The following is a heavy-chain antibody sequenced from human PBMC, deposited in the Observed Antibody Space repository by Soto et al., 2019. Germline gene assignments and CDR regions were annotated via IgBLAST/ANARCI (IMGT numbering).Heavy chain of an antibody. D-gene: IGHD1-1*01. J-gene: IGHJ3*02. CDR2: IYYSGST. CDR1: GGSISSNY. V-gene: IGHV4-59*12. Sequence: QVQLQESGPGLVKPSETLSLTCTDSGGSISSNYWSWIRQPPGKGLEWIGYIYYSGSTNYNPSLKSRVTKSVDTSHNPFSLNLTSVTAADSAVYYCARENCSDPFDIWGPGTMVTVSS. CDR3: ARENCSDPFDI.